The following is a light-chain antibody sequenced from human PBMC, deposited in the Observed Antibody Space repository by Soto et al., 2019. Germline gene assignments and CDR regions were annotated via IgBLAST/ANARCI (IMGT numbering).Light chain of an antibody. CDR1: QSVSSSY. Sequence: EIALTKSPGTLSFSPGESATLSCRASQSVSSSYLAWYQQKPGQAPRLLIYGASSRATGIPDRFSGSESGTDFTLTISRLEPEAFAVYYCQQYGSSFTFGPGTKVDIK. J-gene: IGKJ3*01. CDR3: QQYGSSFT. CDR2: GAS. V-gene: IGKV3-20*01.